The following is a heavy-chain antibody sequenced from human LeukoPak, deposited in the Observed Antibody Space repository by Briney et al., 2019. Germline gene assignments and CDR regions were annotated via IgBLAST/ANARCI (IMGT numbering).Heavy chain of an antibody. CDR3: ARRSRSGWNYDY. V-gene: IGHV4-59*08. CDR2: IHYSGTT. D-gene: IGHD6-19*01. Sequence: SETLSLTCSVSGGSINSYYWSWIRQPPGKRLEWIGYIHYSGTTNYNPSLKSRVTISVDTSKNQFSLKLSSVTAADAAVYYCARRSRSGWNYDYWGQGTLVTVSP. CDR1: GGSINSYY. J-gene: IGHJ4*02.